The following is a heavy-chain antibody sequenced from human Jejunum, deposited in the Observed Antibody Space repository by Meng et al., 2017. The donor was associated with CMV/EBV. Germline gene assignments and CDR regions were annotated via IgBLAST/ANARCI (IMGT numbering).Heavy chain of an antibody. J-gene: IGHJ6*02. CDR3: AKDKVLVSPYYYGMDV. V-gene: IGHV3-30*02. CDR1: FFGYG. Sequence: FFGYGMRWVRQAPGKGLEGVAFIRHDGTTKYYAGSVEGRFTISRDNSKNTLYLQMNDLRAEDTAVYYCAKDKVLVSPYYYGMDVWGQGTTVTVSS. CDR2: IRHDGTTK. D-gene: IGHD2-2*01.